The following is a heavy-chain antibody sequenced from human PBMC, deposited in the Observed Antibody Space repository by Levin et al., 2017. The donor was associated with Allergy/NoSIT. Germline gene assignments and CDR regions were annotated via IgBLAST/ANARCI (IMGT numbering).Heavy chain of an antibody. J-gene: IGHJ2*01. D-gene: IGHD2-15*01. Sequence: GESLKISCAASGFTLSGHWMHWARQVPGKGLVWISHINSDGSSTDYADSVKGRFTISRDNAENMVYLQMNSLRVEDTAVYYCLGRCHFDLWGRGTPVTVPS. CDR3: LGRCHFDL. CDR2: INSDGSST. CDR1: GFTLSGHW. V-gene: IGHV3-74*01.